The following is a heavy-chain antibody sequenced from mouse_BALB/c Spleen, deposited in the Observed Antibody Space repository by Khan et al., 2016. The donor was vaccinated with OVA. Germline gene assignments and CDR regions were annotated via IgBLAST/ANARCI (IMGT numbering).Heavy chain of an antibody. V-gene: IGHV2-3*01. J-gene: IGHJ4*01. Sequence: VELVESGPGLVAPSQSLSITCTVSGFSLSSYGVNWVRQPPGKGLEWLGVIWGDGSTNYHSALISRLIITKDNSKSQVFLKLNSLQTDDTATFYCAKFTPDYYSMDYWGQGTSVTVSS. D-gene: IGHD1-1*01. CDR3: AKFTPDYYSMDY. CDR1: GFSLSSYG. CDR2: IWGDGST.